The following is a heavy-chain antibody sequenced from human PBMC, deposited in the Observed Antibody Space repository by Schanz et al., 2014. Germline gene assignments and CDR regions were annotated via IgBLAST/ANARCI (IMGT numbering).Heavy chain of an antibody. J-gene: IGHJ3*01. D-gene: IGHD3-22*01. CDR2: ISSSSSTI. Sequence: EVQLVESGGDLVKPGGSLRLSCEASGFTFSNYGMNWVRQAPEKGLEWVSYISSSSSTIYYADSVKGRFTISRDNAKNSLYLQMNSLRAEDTGVYYCARGREVVAKIFDVWGQGTMVTVSS. V-gene: IGHV3-48*01. CDR3: ARGREVVAKIFDV. CDR1: GFTFSNYG.